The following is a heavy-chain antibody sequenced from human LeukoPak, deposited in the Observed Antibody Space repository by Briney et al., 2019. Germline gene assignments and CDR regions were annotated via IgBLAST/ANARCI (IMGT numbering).Heavy chain of an antibody. V-gene: IGHV3-15*01. Sequence: GGSLRLSCAASGFTFSNAWMSWVRQAPGKGLEWVGRIKSKTDGGTTDYAAPVKGRFTVSRDDSKSIAYLQMNSLKTEDTAVYYCTRGPYSGSKGFDYWGQGTLVTVSS. D-gene: IGHD1-26*01. CDR1: GFTFSNAW. J-gene: IGHJ4*02. CDR2: IKSKTDGGTT. CDR3: TRGPYSGSKGFDY.